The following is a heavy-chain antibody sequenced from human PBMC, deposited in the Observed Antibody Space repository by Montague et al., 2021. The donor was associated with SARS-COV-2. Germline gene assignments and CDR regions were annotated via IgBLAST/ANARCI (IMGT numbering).Heavy chain of an antibody. CDR1: GGSFSGHY. J-gene: IGHJ4*02. D-gene: IGHD3-10*01. V-gene: IGHV4-34*01. Sequence: SETLSLTCAVYGGSFSGHYWNWIRQPPVKGLEWIGEINHSGSTNNNPSLKSRVTMSVDTSKNQFSLKLSSVTAADTAVYYCARGAWQGYGFRLGSFDYWGQGTLVTVSS. CDR2: INHSGST. CDR3: ARGAWQGYGFRLGSFDY.